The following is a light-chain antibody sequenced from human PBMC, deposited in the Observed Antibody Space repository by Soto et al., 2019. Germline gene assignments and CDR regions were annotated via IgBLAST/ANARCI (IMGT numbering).Light chain of an antibody. CDR3: QQYHNYPRT. V-gene: IGKV1-5*01. CDR2: DAS. J-gene: IGKJ1*01. CDR1: ESIRTW. Sequence: DIQMTPSPSTLSASIGDRGTLTCRASESIRTWLAWYQHKPGKAPKFLIYDASSLESGVPSRFSGSGSGTEFTLTISNLQPDDFATYFCQQYHNYPRTFGQGTKVDIK.